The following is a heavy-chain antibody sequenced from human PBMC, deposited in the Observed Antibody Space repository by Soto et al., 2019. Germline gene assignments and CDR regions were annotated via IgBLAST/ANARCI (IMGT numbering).Heavy chain of an antibody. CDR2: INGDGSQI. D-gene: IGHD2-21*02. CDR1: GFTFSNYW. V-gene: IGHV3-7*03. Sequence: GGSLRLSCVASGFTFSNYWMTWLRQAPGKGLEWVAHINGDGSQISYVDSVKGRFTISRDNAESSLYLQMNSLRVEDTAVYYCARHGDYCFAYWGPGIFVTVSS. CDR3: ARHGDYCFAY. J-gene: IGHJ4*02.